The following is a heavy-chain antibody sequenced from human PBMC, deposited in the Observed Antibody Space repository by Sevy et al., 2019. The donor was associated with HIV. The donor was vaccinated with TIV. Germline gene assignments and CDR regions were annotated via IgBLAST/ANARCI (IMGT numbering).Heavy chain of an antibody. Sequence: ASVKVSCKSSGGTFSSYAISWMRQAPGQGLEWMGGIIPIFGTANYAQKFQGRVTITADESTSTAYMELSSLRSEDTAVYYCARGGITGLSYYFDYWGQGTLVTVSS. V-gene: IGHV1-69*13. CDR1: GGTFSSYA. CDR3: ARGGITGLSYYFDY. CDR2: IIPIFGTA. D-gene: IGHD1-20*01. J-gene: IGHJ4*02.